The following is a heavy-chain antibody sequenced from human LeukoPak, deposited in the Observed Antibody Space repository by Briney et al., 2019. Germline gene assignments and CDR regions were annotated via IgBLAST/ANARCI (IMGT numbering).Heavy chain of an antibody. Sequence: SETLSLTCAVYGGSFSGYYWSWIRQPPGKGLEWIGEINHSGSTNYNPSLKSRVTISVDTSKNQFSLKLSFVTAADTAVYYCARGKGPIRYWGQGTLVTVSS. V-gene: IGHV4-34*01. CDR3: ARGKGPIRY. D-gene: IGHD3-10*01. CDR1: GGSFSGYY. CDR2: INHSGST. J-gene: IGHJ4*02.